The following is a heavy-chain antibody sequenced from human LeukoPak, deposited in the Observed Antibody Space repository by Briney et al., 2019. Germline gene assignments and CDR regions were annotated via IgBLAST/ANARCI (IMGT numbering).Heavy chain of an antibody. CDR3: AKGDSSSWYWYFDL. CDR2: ISWNSGSI. V-gene: IGHV3-9*03. D-gene: IGHD6-13*01. J-gene: IGHJ2*01. Sequence: GRSLRLSCAASGFTFDDCAMHWVRQAPGKGLEWVSGISWNSGSIGYADSVKGRFTISRDNAKNSLYLQMNSLRAEDMALYYCAKGDSSSWYWYFDLWGRGTLVTVSS. CDR1: GFTFDDCA.